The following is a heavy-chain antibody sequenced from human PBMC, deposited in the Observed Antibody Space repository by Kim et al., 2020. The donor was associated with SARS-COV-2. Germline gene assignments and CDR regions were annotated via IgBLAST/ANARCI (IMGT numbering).Heavy chain of an antibody. CDR3: ARAIPHWGIAVAGTVFDY. Sequence: ASVKVSCKASGYTFTSYGISWVRQAPGQGLEWMGWISAYNGNTNYAQKLQGRVTMTTDTSTSTAYMELRSLRSDDTAVYYCARAIPHWGIAVAGTVFDYWGQGTLVTVSS. J-gene: IGHJ4*01. V-gene: IGHV1-18*04. CDR1: GYTFTSYG. D-gene: IGHD6-19*01. CDR2: ISAYNGNT.